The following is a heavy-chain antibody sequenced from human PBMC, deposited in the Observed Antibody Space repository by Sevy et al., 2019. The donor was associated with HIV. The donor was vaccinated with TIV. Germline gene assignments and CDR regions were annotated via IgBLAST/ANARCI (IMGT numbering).Heavy chain of an antibody. J-gene: IGHJ5*02. CDR3: ARGPARIAVAGQNWFDP. Sequence: SETLSLTCTVSGGSISSYYWSWIRQPAGKGLEWIGRIYTSGSTNYNPSLKSRVTMSVDTSKNQFSLKLSSVTAADTAGYYCARGPARIAVAGQNWFDPWGQGTLVTVSS. V-gene: IGHV4-4*07. D-gene: IGHD6-19*01. CDR2: IYTSGST. CDR1: GGSISSYY.